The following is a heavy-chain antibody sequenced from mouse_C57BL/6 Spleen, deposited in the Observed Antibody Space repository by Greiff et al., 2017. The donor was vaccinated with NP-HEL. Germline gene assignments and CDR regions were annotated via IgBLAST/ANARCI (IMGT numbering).Heavy chain of an antibody. CDR2: IGPGSGST. D-gene: IGHD2-5*01. V-gene: IGHV1-77*01. Sequence: QVQLQQSGAELVKPGASVKISCKASGYTFTDYYINWVKQRPGQGLEWIGKIGPGSGSTYYNEKFKGKATLTADKSSSTAYMQLSSLTSEDSAVYFGARCLYSNYGGPDYFDDWGQGTTLTVSS. J-gene: IGHJ2*01. CDR1: GYTFTDYY. CDR3: ARCLYSNYGGPDYFDD.